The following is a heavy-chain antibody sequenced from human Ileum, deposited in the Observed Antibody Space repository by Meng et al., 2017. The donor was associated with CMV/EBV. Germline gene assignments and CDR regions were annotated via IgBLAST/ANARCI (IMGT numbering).Heavy chain of an antibody. V-gene: IGHV4-4*07. J-gene: IGHJ5*02. Sequence: VQLQESGPGLVKPSETPSLPCSVSGGPINSFNWRWIRQPAGKGLEWIGRIYSSGIINYNPSLKSRVTVSVDTSKNQFSLKVNSVTAADTAVYYCARLQAWDWFDPWGQGTLVTVSS. CDR1: GGPINSFN. D-gene: IGHD4-11*01. CDR2: IYSSGII. CDR3: ARLQAWDWFDP.